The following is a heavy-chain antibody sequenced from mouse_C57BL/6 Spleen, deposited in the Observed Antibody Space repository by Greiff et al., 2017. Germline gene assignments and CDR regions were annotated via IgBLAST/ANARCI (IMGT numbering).Heavy chain of an antibody. CDR3: ARSGNIYGNFPDY. J-gene: IGHJ2*01. D-gene: IGHD2-1*01. CDR2: IHPNSGST. V-gene: IGHV1-64*01. CDR1: GYTFTSYW. Sequence: QVQLQQPGAELVKPGASVKLSCKASGYTFTSYWMHWVKQRPGQGLEWIGMIHPNSGSTNYNEKFKSKATLTVDKSSSTAYMQLSSLTSEDSAVYYCARSGNIYGNFPDYWGQGTTLTVSS.